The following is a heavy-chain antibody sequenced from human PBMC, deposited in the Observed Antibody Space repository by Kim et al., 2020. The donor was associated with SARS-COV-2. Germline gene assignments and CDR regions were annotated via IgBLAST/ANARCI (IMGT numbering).Heavy chain of an antibody. CDR2: IIPILGIA. D-gene: IGHD5-18*01. CDR3: ARDGYSYGWVPYYYYGMDV. Sequence: SVKVSCKASGGTFSSYAISWVRQAPGRGLEWMGRIIPILGIANYAQKFQGRVTITADKSTSTAYMELSSLRSEDTAVYYCARDGYSYGWVPYYYYGMDVWGQGTTVTVSS. V-gene: IGHV1-69*04. J-gene: IGHJ6*02. CDR1: GGTFSSYA.